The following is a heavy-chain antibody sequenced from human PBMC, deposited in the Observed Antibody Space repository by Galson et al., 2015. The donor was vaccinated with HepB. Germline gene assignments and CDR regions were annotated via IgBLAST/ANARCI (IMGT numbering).Heavy chain of an antibody. CDR2: IRSKAYGGTT. Sequence: SLRLSCAASGFTFGDYAMSWVRQAPGKGLEWVGFIRSKAYGGTTEYAASVKGRFTISRDDSKSIAYLQMNSLKTEDTAVYYCTRGGQQWLALLFGYWGQGTLVTVSS. V-gene: IGHV3-49*04. J-gene: IGHJ4*02. CDR1: GFTFGDYA. CDR3: TRGGQQWLALLFGY. D-gene: IGHD6-19*01.